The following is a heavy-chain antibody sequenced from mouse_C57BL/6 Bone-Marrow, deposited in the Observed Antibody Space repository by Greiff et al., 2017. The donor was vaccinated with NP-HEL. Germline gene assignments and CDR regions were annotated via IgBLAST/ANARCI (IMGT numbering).Heavy chain of an antibody. CDR2: IRSKSNNYAT. D-gene: IGHD2-4*01. V-gene: IGHV10-1*01. Sequence: DVQLVESGGGLVQPKGSLKLSCAASGFSFNTYAMNWVRQAPGKGLEWVARIRSKSNNYATYYADSVKDRFTISRDDSESMLYLQMNNLKTEDTAMYYCVRRDYDGDYYAMDYWGQGTSVTVSS. CDR3: VRRDYDGDYYAMDY. J-gene: IGHJ4*01. CDR1: GFSFNTYA.